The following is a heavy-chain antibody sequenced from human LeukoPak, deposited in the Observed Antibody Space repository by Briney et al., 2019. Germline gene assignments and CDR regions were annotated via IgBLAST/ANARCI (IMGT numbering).Heavy chain of an antibody. CDR1: GYTFTGYY. J-gene: IGHJ4*02. CDR2: INPNSGGT. D-gene: IGHD3-22*01. V-gene: IGHV1-2*02. CDR3: ARLKQRDYYDSSGPLGY. Sequence: ASVKVSCKASGYTFTGYYMHWVRQAPGQGLEWMGWINPNSGGTNYAQKFQGRVTMTRDTSISTAYMELSRLRSDDTAVYYCARLKQRDYYDSSGPLGYWGQGTLVTVSS.